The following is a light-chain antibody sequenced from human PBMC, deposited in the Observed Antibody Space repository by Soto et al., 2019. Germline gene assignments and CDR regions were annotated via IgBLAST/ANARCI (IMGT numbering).Light chain of an antibody. V-gene: IGLV2-14*03. CDR3: CSLTTSHTYV. CDR2: HVT. Sequence: QSVLTQPASVSGSPGQSITISCTGTSSDVGGHNYVSWYQQHPGKAPKLMIYHVTYRPSGVSNRYSGSKSGNSASLTISGLQADDEADYYCCSLTTSHTYVFGSGTKVTVL. J-gene: IGLJ1*01. CDR1: SSDVGGHNY.